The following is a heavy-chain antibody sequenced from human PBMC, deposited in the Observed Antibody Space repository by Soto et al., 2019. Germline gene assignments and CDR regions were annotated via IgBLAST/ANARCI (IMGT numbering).Heavy chain of an antibody. CDR3: AKDQGSTRPRGAYDY. CDR1: GFTFSTYA. D-gene: IGHD2-2*01. V-gene: IGHV3-23*01. CDR2: ISGSGGST. Sequence: GGSLRLSCTASGFTFSTYAMTWVRQAPGKGLEWVATISGSGGSTYYADSVKGRFTISRDNSKNTPYLQMNSLRAEDTAVYYCAKDQGSTRPRGAYDYWGQGTLVTVSS. J-gene: IGHJ4*02.